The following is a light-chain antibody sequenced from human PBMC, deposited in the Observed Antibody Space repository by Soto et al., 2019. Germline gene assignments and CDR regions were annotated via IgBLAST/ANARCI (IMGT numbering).Light chain of an antibody. CDR3: QQYGSSPGT. Sequence: EGVLTQSTDTLSLSPGERATLSCRASQSVSSSYLAWYQQKPGQAPRLLIYGASSRATGIPDRFSGSGSGTDFTLTISRLEPEDFAVYYCQQYGSSPGTFGQGTKVE. V-gene: IGKV3-20*01. CDR1: QSVSSSY. J-gene: IGKJ1*01. CDR2: GAS.